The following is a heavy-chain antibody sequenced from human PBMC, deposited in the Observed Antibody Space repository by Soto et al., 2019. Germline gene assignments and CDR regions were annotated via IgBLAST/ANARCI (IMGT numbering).Heavy chain of an antibody. V-gene: IGHV4-34*01. D-gene: IGHD1-1*01. CDR3: ARGWRFDP. CDR2: INHSGTT. CDR1: GGSFSAYQ. J-gene: IGHJ5*02. Sequence: PSETLSLTCGVYGGSFSAYQWNWIRQSPGQGLEWIGEINHSGTTKYNPSLESRINLSVDTSKKQFSLKMFSMTAADTAIYYCARGWRFDPWGQGTQVTVSS.